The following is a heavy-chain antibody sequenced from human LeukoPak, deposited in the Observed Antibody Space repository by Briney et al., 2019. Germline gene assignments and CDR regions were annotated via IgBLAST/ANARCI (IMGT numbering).Heavy chain of an antibody. CDR2: INHSGST. V-gene: IGHV4-34*01. D-gene: IGHD3-3*01. CDR3: ARGFLRSGYFDY. J-gene: IGHJ4*02. CDR1: GGSFNAYY. Sequence: SETLSLTCAIYGGSFNAYYWSWIRQPPGKGLEWIGEINHSGSTNYNPSLKSRVTISVDTSKNQFSLKLSSVTAADTAVYYCARGFLRSGYFDYWGQGTLVTVSS.